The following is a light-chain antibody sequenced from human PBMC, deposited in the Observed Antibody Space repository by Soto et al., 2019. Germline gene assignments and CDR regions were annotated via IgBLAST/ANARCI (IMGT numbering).Light chain of an antibody. Sequence: QSVLTQPPSASGTPGQRVTISCSGSSSNIGSNTVNWYQQLPGTAPTLLIYSNNQRPSGVPDRFSGSKSGTSASLAVNGLQSEDEDDYYCAAWDDRLNGPLFGGGTKLTVL. J-gene: IGLJ3*02. CDR2: SNN. CDR3: AAWDDRLNGPL. V-gene: IGLV1-44*01. CDR1: SSNIGSNT.